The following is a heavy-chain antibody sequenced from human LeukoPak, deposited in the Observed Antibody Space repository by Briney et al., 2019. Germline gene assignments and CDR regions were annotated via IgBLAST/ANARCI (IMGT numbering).Heavy chain of an antibody. CDR2: ITAGGGST. CDR3: AKDLPGITIFGALHY. V-gene: IGHV3-23*01. J-gene: IGHJ4*02. Sequence: RGSLRLSCAASGFTFSDCVMSWLRQAPGKGLEWVSTITAGGGSTYYGDSVKGRFTISRDNSKNTLYLQLDSLRADDTAVYYCAKDLPGITIFGALHYWGQGALVTVS. D-gene: IGHD3-3*01. CDR1: GFTFSDCV.